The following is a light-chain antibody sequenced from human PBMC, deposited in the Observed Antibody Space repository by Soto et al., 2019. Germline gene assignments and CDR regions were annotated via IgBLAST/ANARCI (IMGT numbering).Light chain of an antibody. CDR2: GAS. J-gene: IGKJ1*01. V-gene: IGKV3-20*01. CDR3: QQYGSSPRT. Sequence: EIVLTQSPGTLSLSPGEGATLSCRAIQSVTSSYLAWYQQKPGQAPRLLIYGASSRAIDIPHRFSGSGSGTDFTLTINRLEPEVFAVYYCQQYGSSPRTFGQGTKVEIK. CDR1: QSVTSSY.